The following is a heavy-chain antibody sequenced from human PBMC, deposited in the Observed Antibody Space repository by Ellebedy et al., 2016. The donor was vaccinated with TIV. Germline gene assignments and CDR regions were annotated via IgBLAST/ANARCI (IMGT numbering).Heavy chain of an antibody. CDR3: ARSWGYGNDY. CDR1: GGSISSYY. Sequence: SETLSLTCTVSGGSISSYYWSWIRQPPGKGLEWIGYIHYSGSTNHNPSLRSRVTMPLDTSRNQFSLKLTSVTAADTAVYYCARSWGYGNDYWGQGTLVTVSS. J-gene: IGHJ4*02. CDR2: IHYSGST. V-gene: IGHV4-59*01. D-gene: IGHD5-12*01.